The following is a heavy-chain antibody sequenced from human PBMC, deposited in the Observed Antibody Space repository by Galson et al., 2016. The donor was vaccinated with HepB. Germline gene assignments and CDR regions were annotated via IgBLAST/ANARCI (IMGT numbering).Heavy chain of an antibody. V-gene: IGHV1-18*01. CDR1: GYTFINYG. CDR3: VRGGLGV. CDR2: ISTYNGNT. Sequence: SVKASCKASGYTFINYGISWVRQAPGQGLEWMGWISTYNGNTKYAQKLQDRLTMTTDTPTSTAYMELRSLRYDDTAVYYCVRGGLGVWGQGTTVTVSS. J-gene: IGHJ6*02. D-gene: IGHD7-27*01.